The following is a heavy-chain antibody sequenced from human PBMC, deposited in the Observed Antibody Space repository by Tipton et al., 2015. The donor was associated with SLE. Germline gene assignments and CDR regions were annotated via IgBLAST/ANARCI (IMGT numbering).Heavy chain of an antibody. D-gene: IGHD2-15*01. J-gene: IGHJ4*02. CDR3: ARVCSGNSCYWGDY. Sequence: TLSLTCTVSGDSINSDAFSWGWIRQPPGEGLEWITYISHTGRTAYSPSLKSRVTISIDTSKNQFSLQLTSVTAADTAVYYCARVCSGNSCYWGDYWGQGTLVTVSS. CDR1: GDSINSDAFS. V-gene: IGHV4-30-2*01. CDR2: ISHTGRT.